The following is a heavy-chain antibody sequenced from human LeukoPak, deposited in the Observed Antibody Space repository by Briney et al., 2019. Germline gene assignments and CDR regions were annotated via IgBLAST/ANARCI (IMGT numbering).Heavy chain of an antibody. J-gene: IGHJ3*02. D-gene: IGHD3-10*01. V-gene: IGHV3-33*01. CDR1: GFTFSSYG. CDR2: IWYDGSNK. CDR3: ARDDSGRFGKLSSAFDI. Sequence: GGSLRLSCAASGFTFSSYGMDWVRQAPGKGLEWVEVIWYDGSNKYYADSVKGRFTISRDNSKSTLYLQMNSLRAEDTAVYYCARDDSGRFGKLSSAFDIWGQGTMVTVSS.